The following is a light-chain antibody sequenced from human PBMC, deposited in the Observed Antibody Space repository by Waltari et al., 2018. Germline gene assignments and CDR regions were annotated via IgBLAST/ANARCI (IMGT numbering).Light chain of an antibody. J-gene: IGLJ2*01. CDR1: KLGDKY. CDR2: QDK. Sequence: SYELTQPPSVSVSPGQTASITCSGDKLGDKYVCWYQQKPGQSPVLVMYQDKKRPSGIPGRFSGSNSGNTATLTISGTQAADEADYYCQAWDNSFVLFGGGTKLTVL. CDR3: QAWDNSFVL. V-gene: IGLV3-1*01.